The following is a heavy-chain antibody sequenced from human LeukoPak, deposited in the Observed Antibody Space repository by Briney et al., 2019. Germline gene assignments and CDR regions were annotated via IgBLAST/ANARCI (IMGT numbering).Heavy chain of an antibody. CDR3: ARDSSSWYQRGWFDP. D-gene: IGHD6-13*01. V-gene: IGHV1-8*03. CDR1: GYTFTSYD. Sequence: ASVKVSCKASGYTFTSYDINWVRQATGQGLEWMGWMNPNSGNTGYAQKFQGRVTITRNTSISTAYMELSSLRAEDTAVYYCARDSSSWYQRGWFDPWGQGTLVTVSS. J-gene: IGHJ5*02. CDR2: MNPNSGNT.